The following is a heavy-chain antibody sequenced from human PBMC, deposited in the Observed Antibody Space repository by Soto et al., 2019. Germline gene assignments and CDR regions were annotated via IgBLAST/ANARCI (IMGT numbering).Heavy chain of an antibody. V-gene: IGHV3-11*01. D-gene: IGHD3-9*01. Sequence: QVQLVESGGGLVEPGGSLRLSCVASGFIFTDYSMTWIRQAPGKGLEWVSYITTGGETTLYADSVKGRFTISRDNAKKALSLEMNSLRVDDTAVYYCAKDRGSGGIVTGTPDSWGPGTLVTVSS. CDR2: ITTGGETT. CDR1: GFIFTDYS. J-gene: IGHJ4*02. CDR3: AKDRGSGGIVTGTPDS.